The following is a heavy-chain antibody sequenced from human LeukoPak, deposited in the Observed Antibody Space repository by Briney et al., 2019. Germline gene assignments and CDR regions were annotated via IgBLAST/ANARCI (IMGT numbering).Heavy chain of an antibody. CDR1: GDSINGYY. CDR2: IYSTGST. Sequence: SETLSLTCSVSGDSINGYYWSWIRQPAGKGLGWIGRIYSTGSTSYNPSLKSRVAILLDKSKNQLSLNLTSVTAADTAVYYCARYSSRWALEYWGQGTLVTVSS. J-gene: IGHJ4*02. CDR3: ARYSSRWALEY. D-gene: IGHD6-13*01. V-gene: IGHV4-4*07.